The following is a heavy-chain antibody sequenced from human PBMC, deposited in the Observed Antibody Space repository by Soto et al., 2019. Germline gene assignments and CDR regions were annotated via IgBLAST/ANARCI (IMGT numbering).Heavy chain of an antibody. CDR2: ISYEGSNT. CDR3: ARVTPGNNLYYFSGLDF. J-gene: IGHJ6*02. V-gene: IGHV3-30-3*01. Sequence: GWSLRLSCVSSVLTFDTYGIHWVRQAPGKGLQWVSLISYEGSNTYYADSVRGRFTISRDNSKNTLYLQMNTLRPEDTGLYYCARVTPGNNLYYFSGLDFWGQGTSVTVA. CDR1: VLTFDTYG. D-gene: IGHD1-1*01.